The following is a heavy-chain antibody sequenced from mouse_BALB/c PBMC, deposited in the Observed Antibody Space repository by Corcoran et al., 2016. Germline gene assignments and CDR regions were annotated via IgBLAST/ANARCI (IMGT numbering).Heavy chain of an antibody. CDR3: AKGGYGNPYAMDY. CDR2: ISCYNGAT. D-gene: IGHD2-10*02. CDR1: GYSFTGYY. V-gene: IGHV1S34*01. J-gene: IGHJ4*01. Sequence: LVKTGASVKISCKASGYSFTGYYMHWVKQSHGKSLEWIGYISCYNGATSYNQKFKGEATFTVDTSSSTAYMQFNSLTSEDSAVYYCAKGGYGNPYAMDYWGQGTSVTVSS.